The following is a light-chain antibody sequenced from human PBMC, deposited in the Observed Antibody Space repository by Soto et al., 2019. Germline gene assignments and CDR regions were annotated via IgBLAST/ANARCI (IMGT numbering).Light chain of an antibody. J-gene: IGKJ2*01. CDR3: QQVNTFPYT. CDR1: QDVNIW. Sequence: DIQMTQSPSSVAASVGDRVTITCRASQDVNIWLAWYQQRPGKAPKLLIFGASNLHSGAPSRFSGSGIGSDFTLTISDLEPEDFATYYCQQVNTFPYTFGQGTTVEIK. CDR2: GAS. V-gene: IGKV1-12*01.